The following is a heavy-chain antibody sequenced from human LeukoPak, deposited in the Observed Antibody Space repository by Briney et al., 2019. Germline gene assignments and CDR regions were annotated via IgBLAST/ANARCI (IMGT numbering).Heavy chain of an antibody. V-gene: IGHV7-4-1*01. CDR1: GYTFTSYA. CDR3: ARDYTLTVGTTSYFQH. D-gene: IGHD1-7*01. CDR2: INTNTGNP. J-gene: IGHJ1*01. Sequence: ASVKVSCKASGYTFTSYAMNWVRQAPGQGLEWMGWINTNTGNPTYAQGFTGRFVFSLDTSVSTAYLQIRSLKAEDSAVYYCARDYTLTVGTTSYFQHWGQGTRVTVSS.